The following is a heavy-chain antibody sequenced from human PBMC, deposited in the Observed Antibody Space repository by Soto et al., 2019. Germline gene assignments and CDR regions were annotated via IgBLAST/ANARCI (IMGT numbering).Heavy chain of an antibody. D-gene: IGHD3-10*01. CDR3: ASIPLDGITMVRGVRNYGMDV. V-gene: IGHV4-31*02. CDR2: IYYSGST. CDR1: GGSISSGGYY. J-gene: IGHJ6*02. Sequence: SETLSLTCTVSGGSISSGGYYWSWIRQHPGKGLEWIGYIYYSGSTYYNPSLKSRVTISVDTSKNQFSLKLSSVTAADTAVYYCASIPLDGITMVRGVRNYGMDVWGQGTTVTVS.